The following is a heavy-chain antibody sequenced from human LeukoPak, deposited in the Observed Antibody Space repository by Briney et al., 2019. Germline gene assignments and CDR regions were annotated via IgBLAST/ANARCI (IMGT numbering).Heavy chain of an antibody. D-gene: IGHD3-3*01. J-gene: IGHJ4*02. CDR3: ARRGFDFWSGKFDY. CDR1: GGSISSYY. V-gene: IGHV4-59*08. CDR2: IYYSGST. Sequence: SETLSLTCTVSGGSISSYYWSWIRQPPGKGLEWIGYIYYSGSTNYNPSLKSRVTISVDTSKNQFSLKLSSVTAADTAVYYCARRGFDFWSGKFDYWGQGTLVTVSS.